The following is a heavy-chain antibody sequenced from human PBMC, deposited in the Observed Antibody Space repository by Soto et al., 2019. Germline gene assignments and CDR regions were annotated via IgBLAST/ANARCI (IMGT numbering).Heavy chain of an antibody. D-gene: IGHD2-8*02. CDR2: ISAYNGNT. J-gene: IGHJ6*03. V-gene: IGHV1-18*01. Sequence: QVQLVQSGAEVKKPGASVKVSCKASGYTFTSYGISWVRQAPGQGLEWMGWISAYNGNTNYAQKLQGRVTMTIDTSTSTAYMELRSLRSDDTAVYYCARVAGDYWFSGEYYMDVWGKGTTVTVSS. CDR3: ARVAGDYWFSGEYYMDV. CDR1: GYTFTSYG.